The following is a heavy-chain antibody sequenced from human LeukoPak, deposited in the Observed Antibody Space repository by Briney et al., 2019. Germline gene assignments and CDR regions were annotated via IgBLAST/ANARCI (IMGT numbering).Heavy chain of an antibody. D-gene: IGHD3-22*01. CDR3: AKDGLGDSSGYLNWFDP. Sequence: GGSLRLSCAASGFTFSSYAMSWVRQAPGKGLEWVSAISGSGGSTYYADSVKGRFTISRDNSKNTLYLQTNSLRAEDTAVYYCAKDGLGDSSGYLNWFDPWGQGTLVTVSS. V-gene: IGHV3-23*01. CDR1: GFTFSSYA. CDR2: ISGSGGST. J-gene: IGHJ5*02.